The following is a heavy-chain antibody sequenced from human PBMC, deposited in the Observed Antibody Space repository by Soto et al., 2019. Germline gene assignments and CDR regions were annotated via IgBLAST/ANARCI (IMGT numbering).Heavy chain of an antibody. J-gene: IGHJ6*02. V-gene: IGHV4-59*01. CDR2: IYYSGST. CDR1: GGSISSYY. D-gene: IGHD3-10*01. CDR3: AREARFGEPNIRYYYGMDV. Sequence: AILSLTCTVSGGSISSYYWSWIRQPPGKGLEWIGYIYYSGSTNYNPSLKSRVTISVDTSKNQFSLKLSSVTAADTAVYYCAREARFGEPNIRYYYGMDVWAQGTTVTVSS.